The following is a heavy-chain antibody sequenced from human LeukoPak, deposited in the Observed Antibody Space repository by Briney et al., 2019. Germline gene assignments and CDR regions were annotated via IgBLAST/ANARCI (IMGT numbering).Heavy chain of an antibody. CDR3: ARDSPVRGVIIY. CDR1: GGSISSGSYY. V-gene: IGHV4-61*02. CDR2: IYTSGST. Sequence: SETLSLTCTVSGGSISSGSYYWSWIRQPAGKGLEWIGRIYTSGSTNYNPSLKSRVTMSVDTSKNQFSLKLSSVTAADTAVYYCARDSPVRGVIIYWGQGTLVTVSS. J-gene: IGHJ4*02. D-gene: IGHD3-10*01.